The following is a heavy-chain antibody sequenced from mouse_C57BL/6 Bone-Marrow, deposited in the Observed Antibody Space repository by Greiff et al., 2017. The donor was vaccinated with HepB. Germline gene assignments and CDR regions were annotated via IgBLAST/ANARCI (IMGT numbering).Heavy chain of an antibody. CDR1: GYSFSSSW. CDR2: IYPGDGDT. J-gene: IGHJ2*01. D-gene: IGHD1-1*01. CDR3: ARAGLLRAPYYFDY. V-gene: IGHV1-82*01. Sequence: QVQLQQSGPELVKPGASVKISCKASGYSFSSSWMNWVKQRPGKGLEWIGRIYPGDGDTNYNGKFKGKATLTADKSSSTAYMQLSSLTSEDSAVYFWARAGLLRAPYYFDYWGQGTTRTVSS.